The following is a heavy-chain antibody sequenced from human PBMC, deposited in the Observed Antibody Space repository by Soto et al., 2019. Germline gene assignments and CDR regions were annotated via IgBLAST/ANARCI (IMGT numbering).Heavy chain of an antibody. CDR3: ARDRYDYVWGSYRPGGYYFDY. V-gene: IGHV3-21*01. D-gene: IGHD3-16*02. CDR2: ISSSSSYI. Sequence: GGSLRLSCAASVFTFSSYSMNWVRQAPGKGLEWVSSISSSSSYIYYADSVKGRFTISRDNAKNSLYLQMNSLRAEDTAVYYCARDRYDYVWGSYRPGGYYFDYWGQGTLVTVSS. CDR1: VFTFSSYS. J-gene: IGHJ4*02.